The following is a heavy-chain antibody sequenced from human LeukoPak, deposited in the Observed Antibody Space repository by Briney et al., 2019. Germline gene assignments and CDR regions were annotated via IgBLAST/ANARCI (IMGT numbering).Heavy chain of an antibody. Sequence: GASVKVSCKASGYTFTGYYMHWVRQAPGQGLEWMGGIIPIFGTANYAQKFQGRVTITADKSTSTAYMELSSLRSEDTAVYYCARGPSNGGWYLPTTHYYYYYMDVWGKGTTVTVSS. J-gene: IGHJ6*03. CDR1: GYTFTGYY. D-gene: IGHD6-19*01. CDR3: ARGPSNGGWYLPTTHYYYYYMDV. V-gene: IGHV1-69*06. CDR2: IIPIFGTA.